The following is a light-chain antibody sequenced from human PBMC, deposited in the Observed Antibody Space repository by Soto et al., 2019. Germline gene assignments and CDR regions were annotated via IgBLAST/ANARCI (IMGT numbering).Light chain of an antibody. CDR2: GNS. CDR1: SSNIRAGYD. CDR3: QSYDSSLSGVV. V-gene: IGLV1-40*01. Sequence: VLTQPPSVSGAPGQRVTISCTGSSSNIRAGYDVHWYQQLPGTAPKLLIYGNSNRPSGVPDRFSGSKSGTSASLAITGLQAEDEADYYCQSYDSSLSGVVFGGGTKLTVL. J-gene: IGLJ2*01.